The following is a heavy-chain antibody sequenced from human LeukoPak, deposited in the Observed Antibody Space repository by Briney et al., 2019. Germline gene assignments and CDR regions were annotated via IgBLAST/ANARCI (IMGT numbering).Heavy chain of an antibody. V-gene: IGHV3-53*01. D-gene: IGHD1-26*01. CDR1: GFTVSGNY. J-gene: IGHJ4*02. Sequence: GGSLRLSCAASGFTVSGNYMSWVRQAPGKGLEWVSVIYNGDTTYYADSVKGRFTISRDTSKNTLYLQMNSLRAEDTAVYYCAIRNKEPLRDYWGQGTLVTVSS. CDR2: IYNGDTT. CDR3: AIRNKEPLRDY.